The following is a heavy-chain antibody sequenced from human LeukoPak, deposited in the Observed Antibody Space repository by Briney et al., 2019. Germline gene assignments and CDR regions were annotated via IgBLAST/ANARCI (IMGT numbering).Heavy chain of an antibody. D-gene: IGHD2-21*01. CDR3: ASYCGADCAPGGY. Sequence: ASVKVSCKASGYTFTSYYVHWVRQAPGQGLGWMGWVNPKSGDTKYVQKFQGRLTMTSDTPLRTAYMELTSLRSDDTAVFYCASYCGADCAPGGYWGQGTLVTVSS. J-gene: IGHJ4*02. CDR2: VNPKSGDT. CDR1: GYTFTSYY. V-gene: IGHV1-2*02.